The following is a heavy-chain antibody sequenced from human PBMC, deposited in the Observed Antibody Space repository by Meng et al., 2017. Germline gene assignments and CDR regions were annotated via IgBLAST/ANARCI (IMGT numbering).Heavy chain of an antibody. CDR1: GHTFIAAY. Sequence: VHFVAFGTEFKEPGASVKLSGKASGHTFIAAYIHWVRQAPGQGLEWMGRIIPRSSDANSAQKFQGRVTLTWDTSINTAYMELSSLRSDDTAIYYCARDGGNYDFDYWGQGTLVTVSS. V-gene: IGHV1-2*06. D-gene: IGHD1-7*01. CDR3: ARDGGNYDFDY. J-gene: IGHJ4*02. CDR2: IIPRSSDA.